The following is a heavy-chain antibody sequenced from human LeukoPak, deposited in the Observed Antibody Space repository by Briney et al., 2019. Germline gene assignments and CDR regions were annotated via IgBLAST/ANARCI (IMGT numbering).Heavy chain of an antibody. V-gene: IGHV3-15*07. CDR2: IKSKTDGGTT. J-gene: IGHJ1*01. Sequence: PGGSLRLSCAASGFTFGNAWMDWVRQAPGKGLEWVGRIKSKTDGGTTDYAAPVKGRFTISRDDSKNTLYLQMNSLKTEDTAVYYCTTGIAAAGTRYFQRWGQGTLVTASS. CDR1: GFTFGNAW. CDR3: TTGIAAAGTRYFQR. D-gene: IGHD6-13*01.